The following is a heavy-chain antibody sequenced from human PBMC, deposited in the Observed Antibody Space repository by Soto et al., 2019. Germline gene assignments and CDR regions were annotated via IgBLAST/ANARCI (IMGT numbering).Heavy chain of an antibody. CDR2: IIPIFGTA. CDR1: GGTFSSYA. CDR3: ARRSYGRGYSYGYGDDY. J-gene: IGHJ4*02. V-gene: IGHV1-69*01. Sequence: QVQLVQSGAEVKKPGSSVKVSCKASGGTFSSYAISWVRQAPGQGLEWMGGIIPIFGTANYAQKFQGRVTISADESTSTSYMELSSLRSEDTAVYYCARRSYGRGYSYGYGDDYWGQGTLVTVSS. D-gene: IGHD5-18*01.